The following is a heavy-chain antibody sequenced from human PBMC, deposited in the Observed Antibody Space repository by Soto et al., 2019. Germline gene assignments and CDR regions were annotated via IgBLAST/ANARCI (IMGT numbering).Heavy chain of an antibody. J-gene: IGHJ5*01. CDR1: GYIFTAYS. D-gene: IGHD6-13*01. CDR2: VNPSGGST. V-gene: IGHV1-46*01. Sequence: ASVKVSCKASGYIFTAYSMHWVRQAPGQGLEWMGVVNPSGGSTNYAQKFQGRITMTRDTSTSTVYMDLSSLTSEDTAVSAAVTEDNLSENWF. CDR3: VTEDNLSENWF.